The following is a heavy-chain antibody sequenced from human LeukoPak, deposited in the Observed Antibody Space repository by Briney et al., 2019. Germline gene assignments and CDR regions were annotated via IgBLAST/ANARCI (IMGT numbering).Heavy chain of an antibody. J-gene: IGHJ6*02. CDR2: VSSSSSAI. D-gene: IGHD6-13*01. Sequence: GGSLRLSCAASGFTFSTYSMNWVRQAPGKGLEWVSYVSSSSSAIYYADSVKGRFTISRDNAKNSLYLQMNSLRAEDTAVYYCAREIAAAGRAPQDYYYYGMDVWGQGTTATVSS. CDR1: GFTFSTYS. V-gene: IGHV3-48*01. CDR3: AREIAAAGRAPQDYYYYGMDV.